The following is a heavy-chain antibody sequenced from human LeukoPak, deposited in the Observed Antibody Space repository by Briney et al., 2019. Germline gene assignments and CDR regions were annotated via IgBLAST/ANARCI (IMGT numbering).Heavy chain of an antibody. CDR1: GYTFTSYG. Sequence: GASVKVSXKASGYTFTSYGISWVRQAPGQGLEWMGWISAYNGNTNYAQKLQGRVTMTTDTSTSTAYMELRSLRSDDTAVYYCARGLVPAAICWWFDPWGQGTLVTVSS. D-gene: IGHD2-2*02. CDR2: ISAYNGNT. V-gene: IGHV1-18*01. CDR3: ARGLVPAAICWWFDP. J-gene: IGHJ5*02.